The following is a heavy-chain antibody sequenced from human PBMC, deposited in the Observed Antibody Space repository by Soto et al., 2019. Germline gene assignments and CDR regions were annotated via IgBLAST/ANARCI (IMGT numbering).Heavy chain of an antibody. J-gene: IGHJ4*02. Sequence: QLQLQESGSGLVKPSQTLSLTCAVSGGSISSGGYSWSWIRQPPGKGLEWIGYIYHGGSTYYNPPLKGRVTIFVDRSQNQFSLKLSSVTAADTAVYYCAAGGGLPRYYWGQGTLVTVSS. CDR3: AAGGGLPRYY. CDR2: IYHGGST. V-gene: IGHV4-30-2*01. CDR1: GGSISSGGYS. D-gene: IGHD1-26*01.